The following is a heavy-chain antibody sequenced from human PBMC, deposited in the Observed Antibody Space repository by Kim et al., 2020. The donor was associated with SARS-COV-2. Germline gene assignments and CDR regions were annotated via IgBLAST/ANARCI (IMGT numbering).Heavy chain of an antibody. Sequence: NPSLKSRVTISVDTSKNQFSLKLSSVTAADTAVYYCARLDYDFWSGFVDYWGQGTLVTVSS. CDR3: ARLDYDFWSGFVDY. J-gene: IGHJ4*02. V-gene: IGHV4-31*02. D-gene: IGHD3-3*01.